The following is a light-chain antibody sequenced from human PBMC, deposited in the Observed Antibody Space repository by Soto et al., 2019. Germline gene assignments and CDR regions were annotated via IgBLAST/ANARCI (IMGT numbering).Light chain of an antibody. J-gene: IGKJ5*01. Sequence: DIQMTQSPSSLSASVGDRVTITCRASEGIGNDLGWYQQKPGKAPNLLIYDASRLQSGVPSRFSGSGGGTDFTLSISSVQPEDFATYFCQQSYMDPITFGQGTRLEIK. V-gene: IGKV1-39*01. CDR1: EGIGND. CDR3: QQSYMDPIT. CDR2: DAS.